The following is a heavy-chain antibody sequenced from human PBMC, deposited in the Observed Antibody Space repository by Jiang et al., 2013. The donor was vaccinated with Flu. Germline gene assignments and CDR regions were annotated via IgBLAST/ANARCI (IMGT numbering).Heavy chain of an antibody. J-gene: IGHJ6*04. CDR2: ISAYNGNT. Sequence: GAEVKKPGASVKVSCKASGYTFTSYGISWVRQAPGQGLEWMGWISAYNGNTNYAQKLQGRVTMTTDTSTSTAYMELRSLRSDDTAVYYCAREPFTMVRGVIARPLGMDVWGKGTTVTVSS. V-gene: IGHV1-18*01. D-gene: IGHD3-10*01. CDR3: AREPFTMVRGVIARPLGMDV. CDR1: GYTFTSYG.